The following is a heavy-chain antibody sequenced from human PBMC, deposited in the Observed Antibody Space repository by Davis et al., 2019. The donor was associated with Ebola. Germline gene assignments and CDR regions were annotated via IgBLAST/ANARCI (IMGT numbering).Heavy chain of an antibody. V-gene: IGHV3-23*01. Sequence: PGGSLRLSCAVSGFTFKDYAMTWVRQAPGKGLEWVSIISGSGHSTYYADSVKGRFTISRDNSRKTVSLQLERLRAEDTAVYYCAKLYDDFWSGGRSNSWYYYAVDVWGQGTTVNV. CDR2: ISGSGHST. J-gene: IGHJ6*02. D-gene: IGHD3-3*01. CDR1: GFTFKDYA. CDR3: AKLYDDFWSGGRSNSWYYYAVDV.